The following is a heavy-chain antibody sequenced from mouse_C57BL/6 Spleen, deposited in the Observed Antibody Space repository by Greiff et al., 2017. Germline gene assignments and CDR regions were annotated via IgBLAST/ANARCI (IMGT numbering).Heavy chain of an antibody. CDR2: IHPNSGST. CDR3: ARRGYYYGSSYPYY. V-gene: IGHV1-64*01. Sequence: VQLQQPGAELVKPGASVKLSCKASGYTFTSYWMHWVKQRPGQGLEWIGMIHPNSGSTNYNEKFKSKATLTVDKSSSTAYMQLRSLTSEDSAVYYCARRGYYYGSSYPYYWGQGTTLTVSS. D-gene: IGHD1-1*01. CDR1: GYTFTSYW. J-gene: IGHJ2*01.